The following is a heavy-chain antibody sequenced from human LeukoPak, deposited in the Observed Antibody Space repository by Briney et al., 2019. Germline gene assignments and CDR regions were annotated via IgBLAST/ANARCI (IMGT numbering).Heavy chain of an antibody. CDR2: ISGSGGST. CDR1: GFTFSSYA. Sequence: PGGSLRLSCAASGFTFSSYAMSWVRQAPGKGLEWVSAISGSGGSTYYADSVKGRFTISRDNSKNTLYLQMNSLRAEDTAVYYCARALWELPALDIWGQGTMVTVSS. J-gene: IGHJ3*02. CDR3: ARALWELPALDI. D-gene: IGHD1-26*01. V-gene: IGHV3-23*01.